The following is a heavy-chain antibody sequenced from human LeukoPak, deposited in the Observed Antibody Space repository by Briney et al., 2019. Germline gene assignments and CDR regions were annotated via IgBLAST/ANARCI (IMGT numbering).Heavy chain of an antibody. J-gene: IGHJ6*02. CDR2: IKQDGSEK. CDR3: ARDQVAVAANYYYYGMDV. CDR1: GFTFSTYA. D-gene: IGHD6-19*01. V-gene: IGHV3-7*01. Sequence: GSLRLSCAASGFTFSTYAMTWVRQAPGKGLEGVANIKQDGSEKYYVDSVKGRFTISRDNAKNSLYLQMNSLRAEDTAVYYCARDQVAVAANYYYYGMDVWGQGTTVTVSS.